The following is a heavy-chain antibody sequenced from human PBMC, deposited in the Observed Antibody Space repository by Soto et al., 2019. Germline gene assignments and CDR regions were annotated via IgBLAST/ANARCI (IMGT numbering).Heavy chain of an antibody. CDR3: ASVTFGGVVLAH. Sequence: SETLSLTCTVSAASFSKYYWSWIPQPPGKGLEWIGYIYFNGNTNYNPSLKRRVTISIDTSKKQISLNLTSVTDADTAVYYCASVTFGGVVLAHWGQGTLVTVSS. D-gene: IGHD3-16*01. J-gene: IGHJ4*02. CDR1: AASFSKYY. V-gene: IGHV4-59*01. CDR2: IYFNGNT.